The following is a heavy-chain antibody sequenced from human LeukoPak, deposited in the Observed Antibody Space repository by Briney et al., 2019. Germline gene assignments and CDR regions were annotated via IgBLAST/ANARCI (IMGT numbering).Heavy chain of an antibody. Sequence: ASVKVSCKASGYTFTSYGISWVRQAPGQGLEWMGRISAYNGNTNYAQKLQGRVTMTTDTSTSTAYMELRSLRSDDTAVYYCARDRKGGSSWSFYDPGFVDVWGKGTTVTVSS. D-gene: IGHD6-13*01. CDR3: ARDRKGGSSWSFYDPGFVDV. V-gene: IGHV1-18*01. CDR1: GYTFTSYG. CDR2: ISAYNGNT. J-gene: IGHJ6*04.